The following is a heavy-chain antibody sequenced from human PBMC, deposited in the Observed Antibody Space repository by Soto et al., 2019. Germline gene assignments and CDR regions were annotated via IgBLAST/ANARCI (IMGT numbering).Heavy chain of an antibody. Sequence: SETLSLTCTVSGGSIGRYYWSWIRQPPGKGLEWIGYIYYSGSTNYNPSLKSRVTISVDTSKNQFSLKLSSVTAADTAVYYCAGDSGYDYFDSWGQGTLVTVSS. CDR2: IYYSGST. CDR3: AGDSGYDYFDS. V-gene: IGHV4-59*01. CDR1: GGSIGRYY. J-gene: IGHJ4*02. D-gene: IGHD5-12*01.